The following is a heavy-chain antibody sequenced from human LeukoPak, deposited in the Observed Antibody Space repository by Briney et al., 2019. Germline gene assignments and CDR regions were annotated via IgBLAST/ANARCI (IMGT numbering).Heavy chain of an antibody. CDR3: ARDPDCSNTGCSTPPFEY. J-gene: IGHJ4*02. V-gene: IGHV3-30*02. D-gene: IGHD2-2*02. CDR2: IRYDGSNK. Sequence: PGGSLRLSCAASGFTFSSYGMHWVRQAPGKGLEWVAFIRYDGSNKYYADSVKGRFTISRDNSKNTLYLQLDSLRAEDTAVYYCARDPDCSNTGCSTPPFEYWGQGTLVTVSS. CDR1: GFTFSSYG.